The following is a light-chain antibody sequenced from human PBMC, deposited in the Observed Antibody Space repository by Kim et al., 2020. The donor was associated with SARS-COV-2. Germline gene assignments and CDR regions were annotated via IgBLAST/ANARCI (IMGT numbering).Light chain of an antibody. CDR2: DVS. CDR1: SGDVGAHAY. V-gene: IGLV2-14*04. J-gene: IGLJ1*01. Sequence: GQSITIACTGTSGDVGAHAYVSWYQQHPDKAPKLMAYDVSKRPSGISDRFSGSKSGNTASLTISGLQTEDEADYYCSSYTTTSTYVFGTGTKVTVL. CDR3: SSYTTTSTYV.